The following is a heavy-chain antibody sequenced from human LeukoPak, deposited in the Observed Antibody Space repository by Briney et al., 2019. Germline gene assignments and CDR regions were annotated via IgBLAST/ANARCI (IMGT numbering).Heavy chain of an antibody. V-gene: IGHV4-4*07. CDR2: IYTSGST. CDR1: GGSISSYY. CDR3: ARGILGYCSGGSCYFRFDP. Sequence: SETLSLTCTVSGGSISSYYWSWIRQPAGKGLEWIGRIYTSGSTNYNPSLKSRVTMSVDTSKNQFSLKLSSVTAADTAVYYCARGILGYCSGGSCYFRFDPWGQGTLVTVSS. D-gene: IGHD2-15*01. J-gene: IGHJ5*02.